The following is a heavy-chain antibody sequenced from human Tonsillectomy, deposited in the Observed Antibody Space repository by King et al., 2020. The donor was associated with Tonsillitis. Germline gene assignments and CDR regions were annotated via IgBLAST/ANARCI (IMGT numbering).Heavy chain of an antibody. CDR3: AKEEVGFDY. J-gene: IGHJ4*02. V-gene: IGHV3-30*18. CDR2: ISYDGSDK. Sequence: VQLVESGGGVVQPGRSLRLSCAASGLTFSSYVMHWVRQAPGKGLEWVAIISYDGSDKYYADSVKGRFTISRDNSKNTLYLQMNSLRAEDAAVYYCAKEEVGFDYWGQGTLVTVSS. CDR1: GLTFSSYV.